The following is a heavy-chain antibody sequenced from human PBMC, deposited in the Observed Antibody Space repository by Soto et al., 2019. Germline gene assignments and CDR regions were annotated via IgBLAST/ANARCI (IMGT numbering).Heavy chain of an antibody. D-gene: IGHD3-10*01. CDR1: GFTFSSYD. J-gene: IGHJ6*03. V-gene: IGHV3-13*01. CDR3: ARGGDYYGSGSEHNYYYYMDV. CDR2: IGTAGDT. Sequence: EVQLVESGGGLVQPGGSLRLSCAASGFTFSSYDMHWVRQATGKGLEWVSAIGTAGDTYYPGSVKGRFTISRENAKNSFYLQMNSLRAGDTAVYYCARGGDYYGSGSEHNYYYYMDVWGKGTTVTVSS.